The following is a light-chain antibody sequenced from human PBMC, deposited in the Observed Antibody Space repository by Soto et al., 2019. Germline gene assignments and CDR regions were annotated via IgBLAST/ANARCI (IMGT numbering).Light chain of an antibody. CDR3: QQYNNWPLT. J-gene: IGKJ4*01. CDR1: QSVSSN. Sequence: EIVMTQSPATLSVSPGERATLSCRASQSVSSNLAWYQQKPGQAPRLLIYGASTRATGIPARFSGSASGTEFTLTISSLQSEDFAVYYCQQYNNWPLTVGGGTKVDIK. V-gene: IGKV3-15*01. CDR2: GAS.